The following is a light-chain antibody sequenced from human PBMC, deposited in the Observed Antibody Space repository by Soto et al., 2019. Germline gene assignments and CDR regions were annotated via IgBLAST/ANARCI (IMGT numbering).Light chain of an antibody. CDR1: SSNIGSNY. CDR3: AAWDDSLSGVV. CDR2: RNN. J-gene: IGLJ2*01. V-gene: IGLV1-47*01. Sequence: QSVLTQPPSASGTPGQRVTISCSGSSSNIGSNYVYWYQQLPGTAPKLLIYRNNQRPSGVPDRFSGSKSGTSASLAISGLRSEDEADYYCAAWDDSLSGVVFGGGTKVTAL.